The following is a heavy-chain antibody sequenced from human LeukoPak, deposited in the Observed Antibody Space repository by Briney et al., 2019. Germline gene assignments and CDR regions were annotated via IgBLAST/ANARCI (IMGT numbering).Heavy chain of an antibody. J-gene: IGHJ4*02. CDR1: GGSISSSSYY. Sequence: SETLSLTCTVSGGSISSSSYYWGWIRQPPGKGLEWIGSIYYSGSTYYNPSLKSRVTISVDTSKNQFSLKLSSVTAADTAVYYCARGIGPISGPAPDFDYWGQGTLVTVSS. CDR3: ARGIGPISGPAPDFDY. D-gene: IGHD1-26*01. CDR2: IYYSGST. V-gene: IGHV4-39*07.